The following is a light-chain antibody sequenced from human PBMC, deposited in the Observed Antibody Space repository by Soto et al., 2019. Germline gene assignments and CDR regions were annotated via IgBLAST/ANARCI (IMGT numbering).Light chain of an antibody. CDR3: CSYAGSSRV. V-gene: IGLV2-11*01. Sequence: QSALTQPRSVSGSPGPSVTISCTGTSSDVGGYNYVSWYQQHPGKAPKLMIYDVSKRPSGVPDRFSGSKSGNTASLTISGLQAEDEADYYCCSYAGSSRVFGTGTKFTVL. J-gene: IGLJ1*01. CDR2: DVS. CDR1: SSDVGGYNY.